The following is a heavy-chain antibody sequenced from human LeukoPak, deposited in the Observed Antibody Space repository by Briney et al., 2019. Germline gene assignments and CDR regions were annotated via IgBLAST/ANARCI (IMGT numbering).Heavy chain of an antibody. CDR3: AKDRVVSREPAAFDV. D-gene: IGHD2-15*01. CDR1: GFTFSSYG. CDR2: IRYDGGNK. J-gene: IGHJ3*01. V-gene: IGHV3-30*02. Sequence: GGSLRLSCAASGFTFSSYGMHWVRQVPGKGLEWVAFIRYDGGNKYYADSVKGRFTISRDNSKNTLYLQMNSLRAEDTAVYYCAKDRVVSREPAAFDVWGQGTMVAVSS.